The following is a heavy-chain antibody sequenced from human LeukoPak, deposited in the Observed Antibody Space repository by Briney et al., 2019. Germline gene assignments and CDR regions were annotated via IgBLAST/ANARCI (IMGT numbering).Heavy chain of an antibody. D-gene: IGHD4-17*01. CDR2: IYYSGST. Sequence: SETLSLTCTVSGYSISSGYYWGWIRQPPGKGLEWIGSIYYSGSTYYNPSLKSRVTISVDTSKNQFSLKLSSVTAADTAVYYCARVLHDYGDFDYWGQGTLVTVSS. CDR1: GYSISSGYY. V-gene: IGHV4-38-2*02. J-gene: IGHJ4*02. CDR3: ARVLHDYGDFDY.